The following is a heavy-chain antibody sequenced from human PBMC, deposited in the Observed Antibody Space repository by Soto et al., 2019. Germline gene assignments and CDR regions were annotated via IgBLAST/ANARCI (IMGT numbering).Heavy chain of an antibody. V-gene: IGHV3-53*01. J-gene: IGHJ6*02. D-gene: IGHD3-3*01. Sequence: EVQLVESGGGLIQPGGSLRLSCAASGFTVSSNYMSWFRQAPGKGLEWVSVIYSGGSTHYADSVKGRFTISRDNSKNTLYFKMNSLRVEDTAVYYCARARFWSAYFYGMDVWGQGTTVTVSS. CDR2: IYSGGST. CDR1: GFTVSSNY. CDR3: ARARFWSAYFYGMDV.